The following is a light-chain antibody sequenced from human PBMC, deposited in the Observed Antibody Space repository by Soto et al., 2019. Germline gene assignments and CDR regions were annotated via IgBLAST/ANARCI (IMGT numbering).Light chain of an antibody. CDR2: DAS. CDR3: QQFNNYPT. Sequence: AIQLTQSPSSLSASVGDRVTITCRASQGISSALAWYQQKPGKAPKLLIYDASSLESGVPSRFSGSGSGTDSTLTISSLQPEDFATYYCQQFNNYPTFGQGTRLEIK. V-gene: IGKV1D-13*01. CDR1: QGISSA. J-gene: IGKJ5*01.